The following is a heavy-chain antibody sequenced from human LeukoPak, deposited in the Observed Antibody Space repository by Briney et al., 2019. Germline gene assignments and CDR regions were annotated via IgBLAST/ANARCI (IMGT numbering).Heavy chain of an antibody. CDR1: GFTFSSYW. Sequence: GSLRLSCAASGFTFSSYWMHWVRQAPGKGLVWASRINSDGSSTSYADSVKGRFTISRDNAKNTLYLQMNSLRAEDTAVYYCARDRAHDFWSGYPSPYYYYYMDVWGKGTTVTVSS. V-gene: IGHV3-74*01. D-gene: IGHD3-3*01. CDR2: INSDGSST. CDR3: ARDRAHDFWSGYPSPYYYYYMDV. J-gene: IGHJ6*03.